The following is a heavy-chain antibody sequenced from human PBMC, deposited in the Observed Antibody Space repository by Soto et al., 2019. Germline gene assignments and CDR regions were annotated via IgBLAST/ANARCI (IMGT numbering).Heavy chain of an antibody. D-gene: IGHD6-19*01. CDR3: AKDWLAVAGYDY. J-gene: IGHJ4*02. V-gene: IGHV3-30*18. Sequence: QVQLVESGGGVVQPGRSLRLSCAASGFTFSSYGMHWVRQAPGEGLEWVAVISYDGSNKYYADSVKGRFTISRDNSKNTLYLQMNSLRAEDTAVYYCAKDWLAVAGYDYWGQGTLVTVSS. CDR1: GFTFSSYG. CDR2: ISYDGSNK.